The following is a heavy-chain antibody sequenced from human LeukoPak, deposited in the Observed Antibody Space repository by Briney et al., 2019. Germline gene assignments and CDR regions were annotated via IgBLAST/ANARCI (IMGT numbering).Heavy chain of an antibody. CDR1: GGSISSYY. CDR3: ARGGIAVAGTPISDYMDV. V-gene: IGHV4-59*01. Sequence: PSETLSLTCTVSGGSISSYYWSWIRQPPGKGLEWIGYIYYSGSTNYNPSLKSRVTISVDTSKNQFSLKLSSVTAADTAVYYCARGGIAVAGTPISDYMDVWGKGTTVTVSS. CDR2: IYYSGST. D-gene: IGHD6-19*01. J-gene: IGHJ6*03.